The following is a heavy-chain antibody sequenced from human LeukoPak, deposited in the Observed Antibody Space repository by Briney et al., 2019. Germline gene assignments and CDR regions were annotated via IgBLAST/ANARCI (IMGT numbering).Heavy chain of an antibody. CDR3: VSGFLQWLY. J-gene: IGHJ4*02. CDR2: INPDGSNM. V-gene: IGHV3-7*01. Sequence: GGALRLSCAASGFSFSSYWMRWVRQAPGKGLERGAHINPDGSNMLYVDSVKGRFTISRDNAKNSLYLQMNNLRAEDTAVYFCVSGFLQWLYWGQGTLVTVSS. CDR1: GFSFSSYW. D-gene: IGHD3-3*01.